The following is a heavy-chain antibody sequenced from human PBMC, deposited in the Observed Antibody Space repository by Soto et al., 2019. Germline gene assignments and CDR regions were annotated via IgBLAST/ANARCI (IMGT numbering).Heavy chain of an antibody. J-gene: IGHJ6*02. D-gene: IGHD1-20*01. V-gene: IGHV3-30-3*01. CDR3: AKGYLDV. CDR1: GFTFSSYA. CDR2: ISYDGSNK. Sequence: QVQLVESGGGVVQPGRSLRLSCAASGFTFSSYAMHWVRQAPGKGLEWVAVISYDGSNKYYADSVKGRFTISRDNSKNTLYLQMNSLRAEDTAVYYCAKGYLDVWGQGTTVTVSS.